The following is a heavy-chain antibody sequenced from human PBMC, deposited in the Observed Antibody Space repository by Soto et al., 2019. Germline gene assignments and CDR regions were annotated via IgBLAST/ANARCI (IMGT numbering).Heavy chain of an antibody. CDR2: INPNSGGT. D-gene: IGHD6-25*01. Sequence: ASVKVSCKASGYTFTGYYMHWVRQAPGQGLEWMGWINPNSGGTNYAQKFQGWVTMTRDTSISTAYMELSRLRSDDTAVYYCGRGGASSSVLHLAYWGQGTLVTVSS. CDR3: GRGGASSSVLHLAY. CDR1: GYTFTGYY. J-gene: IGHJ4*02. V-gene: IGHV1-2*04.